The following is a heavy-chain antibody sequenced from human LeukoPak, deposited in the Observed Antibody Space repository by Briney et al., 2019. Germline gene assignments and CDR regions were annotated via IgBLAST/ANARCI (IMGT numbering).Heavy chain of an antibody. CDR2: IYHSGST. V-gene: IGHV4-4*02. J-gene: IGHJ3*02. D-gene: IGHD4-23*01. CDR1: GGSISSSNW. CDR3: ARELMTTVVTDAFDI. Sequence: SGTLSLTYAVSGGSISSSNWWSWVRQPPGKGLEWIGEIYHSGSTNYNPSLKSRVTISVDKSKNQFSLKLSSVTAADTAVYYCARELMTTVVTDAFDIWGQGTMVTVSS.